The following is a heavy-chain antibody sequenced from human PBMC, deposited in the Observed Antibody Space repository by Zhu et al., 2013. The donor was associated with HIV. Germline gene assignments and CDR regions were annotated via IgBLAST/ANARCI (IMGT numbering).Heavy chain of an antibody. V-gene: IGHV3-21*01. CDR2: ISSSSSYI. D-gene: IGHD1-1*01. Sequence: EVQLVESGGGLVKPGGPLRLSCAASGFTFSSYSMNWVRQAPGKGLEWVSSISSSSSYIYYADSVKGRFTISRDNAKNSLYLQMNSLRAEDTAVYYCARVGWNGGNGLVDYWGQGTLVTVSS. J-gene: IGHJ4*02. CDR3: ARVGWNGGNGLVDY. CDR1: GFTFSSYS.